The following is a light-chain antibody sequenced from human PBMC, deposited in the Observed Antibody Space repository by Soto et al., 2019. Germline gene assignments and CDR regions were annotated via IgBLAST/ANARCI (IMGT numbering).Light chain of an antibody. J-gene: IGLJ1*01. V-gene: IGLV2-11*01. CDR3: CSYAGSPYV. CDR1: SSDVGGYNY. Sequence: SALTQPRSVSGSPGQSVAISCTGTSSDVGGYNYVSWYQQHPDKAPKLMIYDVSKRPSGVPDRFSGSKSGNTASLTISGLQAEDEADYYCCSYAGSPYVYGTGTKLTVL. CDR2: DVS.